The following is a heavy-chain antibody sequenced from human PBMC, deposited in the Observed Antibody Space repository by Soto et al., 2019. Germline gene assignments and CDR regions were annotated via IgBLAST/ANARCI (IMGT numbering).Heavy chain of an antibody. CDR2: ISHDGYNT. CDR3: VKDMFYYGSGREWAYFDY. V-gene: IGHV3-64D*06. CDR1: EFTFRNYA. J-gene: IGHJ4*02. Sequence: GGSLRLSCSASEFTFRNYAMYWVRQAPGRGLEYVSGISHDGYNTKYADSVKGRFTISRDNSKNTLYLQMSSLRAEDTAVYFCVKDMFYYGSGREWAYFDYWGQGTLVTVSS. D-gene: IGHD3-10*01.